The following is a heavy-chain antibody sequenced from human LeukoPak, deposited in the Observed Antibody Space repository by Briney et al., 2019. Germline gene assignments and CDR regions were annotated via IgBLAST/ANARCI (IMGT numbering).Heavy chain of an antibody. CDR1: GGSFSGYY. CDR2: INHSGST. D-gene: IGHD5-18*01. J-gene: IGHJ4*02. CDR3: ARDLSAAMVKV. Sequence: SETLSLTCAVYGGSFSGYYWSWIRQPPGKGLEWIGEINHSGSTNYNPSLKSRVTISVDTSKNQFSLKLSSVTAADTAVYYCARDLSAAMVKVWGQGTLVTVSS. V-gene: IGHV4-34*09.